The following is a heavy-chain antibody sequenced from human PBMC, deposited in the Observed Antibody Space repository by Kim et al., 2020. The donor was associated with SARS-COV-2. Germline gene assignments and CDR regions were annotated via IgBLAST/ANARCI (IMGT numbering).Heavy chain of an antibody. CDR2: ISSSSSYI. Sequence: GGSLRLSCAASGFTFSSYSMNWVRQAPGKGLEWVSSISSSSSYIYYADSVKGRFTISRDNAKNSLYLQMNSLRAEDTAVYYCARDLDPHEGLHLGELSGVDYWGQGTLVTVSS. CDR3: ARDLDPHEGLHLGELSGVDY. CDR1: GFTFSSYS. J-gene: IGHJ4*02. V-gene: IGHV3-21*01. D-gene: IGHD3-16*02.